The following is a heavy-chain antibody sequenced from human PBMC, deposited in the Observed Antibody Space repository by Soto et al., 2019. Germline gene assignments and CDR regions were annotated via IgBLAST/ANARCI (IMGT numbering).Heavy chain of an antibody. V-gene: IGHV4-59*01. CDR2: IYYTGST. CDR1: GASLTSYY. Sequence: PSETLSLTCTVSGASLTSYYWNWIRQPPGKGPEWIGHIYYTGSTNYNPSLKSRVTISVDTSKNQFSLKLTSVTAADTALYYCARETSSWYGWFDSWGQGTLVTVS. CDR3: ARETSSWYGWFDS. J-gene: IGHJ5*01. D-gene: IGHD6-13*01.